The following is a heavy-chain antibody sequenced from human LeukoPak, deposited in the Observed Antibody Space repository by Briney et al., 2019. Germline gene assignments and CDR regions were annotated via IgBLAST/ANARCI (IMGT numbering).Heavy chain of an antibody. V-gene: IGHV3-23*01. CDR3: AKFHRHSGSVDGDY. CDR2: ISGSGGST. CDR1: GFTFSSYG. D-gene: IGHD3-10*01. Sequence: GGSLRLSCAASGFTFSSYGMSWVRQAPGKGLEWVSAISGSGGSTYYADSVKGRFTISRDNSKNTLYLQMNSLRAEDTAVYYCAKFHRHSGSVDGDYWGQGTLVTVSS. J-gene: IGHJ4*02.